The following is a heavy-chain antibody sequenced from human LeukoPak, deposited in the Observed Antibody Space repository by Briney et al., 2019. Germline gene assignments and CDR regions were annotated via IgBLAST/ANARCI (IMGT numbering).Heavy chain of an antibody. D-gene: IGHD3-22*01. V-gene: IGHV4-59*01. J-gene: IGHJ4*02. CDR2: ICYSGST. CDR3: ARTPNYYDSRFFDY. CDR1: GGSISSYY. Sequence: SETLSLTCTVSGGSISSYYWSWIRQPPGKGLEWIGYICYSGSTNYNPSLKSRVAISVDTSKNQFSLKLSSVTAADTAVYYCARTPNYYDSRFFDYWGQGTLVTVSS.